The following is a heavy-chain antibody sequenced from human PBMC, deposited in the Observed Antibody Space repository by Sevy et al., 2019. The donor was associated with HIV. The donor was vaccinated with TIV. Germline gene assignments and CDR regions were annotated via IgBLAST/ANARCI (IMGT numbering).Heavy chain of an antibody. CDR3: ARDPTYYDFGSGYYTGWFDP. J-gene: IGHJ5*02. CDR1: GFTFSDYY. D-gene: IGHD3-3*01. Sequence: GGSLRLSCAASGFTFSDYYMSWVRQAPGKGLEWVSYISSSGGTIYYADSVKGRFTISRDNAKNSLYLQMNSLRAEDTAVYYCARDPTYYDFGSGYYTGWFDPWGQGTLVTVSS. CDR2: ISSSGGTI. V-gene: IGHV3-11*01.